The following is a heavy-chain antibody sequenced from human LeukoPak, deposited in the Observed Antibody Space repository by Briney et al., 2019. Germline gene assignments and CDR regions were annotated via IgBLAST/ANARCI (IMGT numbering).Heavy chain of an antibody. J-gene: IGHJ6*03. CDR1: GFTFRNYY. CDR2: ISSSGSTI. V-gene: IGHV3-11*04. CDR3: ARASSSWYGYYYYYMDV. D-gene: IGHD6-13*01. Sequence: GGSLRLSCAASGFTFRNYYMIWIRQAPGKGLEWVSYISSSGSTIYYADSVKGRFTISRDNAKNSLYLQMNSLRAEDTAVYYCARASSSWYGYYYYYMDVWGKGTTVTVSS.